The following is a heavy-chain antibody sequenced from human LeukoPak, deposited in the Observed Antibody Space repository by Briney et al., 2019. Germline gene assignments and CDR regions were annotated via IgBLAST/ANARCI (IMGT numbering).Heavy chain of an antibody. D-gene: IGHD3-9*01. V-gene: IGHV4-61*02. CDR2: IYASGST. J-gene: IGHJ3*02. CDR3: ARDFDSPMAFDI. CDR1: GGSISSDNYY. Sequence: SETLSPTCTVSGGSISSDNYYWSWIRQPAGKGLEWIGRIYASGSTNYNPSLKSRITISVDTSKNQFSLKLSSVTAADTAMYYCARDFDSPMAFDIWGQGTMVTVSS.